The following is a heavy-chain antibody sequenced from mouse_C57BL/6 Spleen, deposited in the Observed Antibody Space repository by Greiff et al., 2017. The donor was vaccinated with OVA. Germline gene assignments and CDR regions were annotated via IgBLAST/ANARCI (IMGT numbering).Heavy chain of an antibody. D-gene: IGHD2-4*01. CDR3: ARFYDDDVGRFAY. CDR2: IGPGSGGT. Sequence: QVQLQQPGAGLVKPGASVKLSCTASGYTFTSYWMHWVQQRPGRGLEWVGRIGPGSGGTKYTEKVKSQATLTVDKPTSTAYMQLSSLTSEDSAVYYCARFYDDDVGRFAYWGQGTLVTVSA. J-gene: IGHJ3*01. CDR1: GYTFTSYW. V-gene: IGHV1-62-3*01.